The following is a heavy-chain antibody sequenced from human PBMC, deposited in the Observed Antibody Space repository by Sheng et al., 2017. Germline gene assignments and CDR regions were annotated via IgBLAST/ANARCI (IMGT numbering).Heavy chain of an antibody. CDR3: ATATVTFDAFDI. Sequence: QVQLQQWGAGLLKPSETLSLTCAVYGGSFSGYYWSWIRQPPGKGLEWIGEINHSGSTKYNPSLESRVTISVDTSKNQFSLKLSSVTAADTAVYYCATATVTFDAFDIWAKGQWSPSLQ. D-gene: IGHD4-17*01. V-gene: IGHV4-34*01. CDR1: GGSFSGYY. CDR2: INHSGST. J-gene: IGHJ3*02.